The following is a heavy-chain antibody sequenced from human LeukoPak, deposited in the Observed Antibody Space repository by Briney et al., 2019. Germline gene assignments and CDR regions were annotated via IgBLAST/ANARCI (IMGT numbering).Heavy chain of an antibody. CDR1: GFTFSSYI. D-gene: IGHD2-15*01. V-gene: IGHV3-21*01. Sequence: GGSLSLSCAASGFTFSSYIMNWVRQAPGKGLEWVSSISSSSSYIYYADSVKGRFTISRDNAKNSLYLQMNSLRAEDTAVYYCARGQDSDFDYWGQGTLVTVSS. CDR2: ISSSSSYI. CDR3: ARGQDSDFDY. J-gene: IGHJ4*02.